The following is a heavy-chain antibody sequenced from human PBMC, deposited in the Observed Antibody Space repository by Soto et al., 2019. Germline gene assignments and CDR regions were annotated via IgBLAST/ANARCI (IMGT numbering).Heavy chain of an antibody. D-gene: IGHD6-19*01. J-gene: IGHJ4*02. Sequence: ASVKVSCEACGYTFTSHGITWVRQAPGQRLEWMGWISAYNGNTNYAQKLQGRVTMTTDTSTSTAYMELRSLRSDDTAVYYCARDQGGYSSGWYGTENYFDYWGQGTLVTVSS. V-gene: IGHV1-18*01. CDR3: ARDQGGYSSGWYGTENYFDY. CDR1: GYTFTSHG. CDR2: ISAYNGNT.